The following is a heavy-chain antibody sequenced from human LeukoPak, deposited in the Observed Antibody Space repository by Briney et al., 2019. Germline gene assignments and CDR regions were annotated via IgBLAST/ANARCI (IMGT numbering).Heavy chain of an antibody. CDR3: AATKQARRYFDY. CDR1: GFTFSSNP. D-gene: IGHD1-1*01. J-gene: IGHJ4*02. CDR2: INPSGGNT. V-gene: IGHV3-23*01. Sequence: GGSLRLSCAGSGFTFSSNPLSWVRQAPGKGLEWVSAINPSGGNTYYADSVRGRFTISRDNSKNTLYLQMNTLRAEDTAVYYCAATKQARRYFDYWGQGTLVTVSS.